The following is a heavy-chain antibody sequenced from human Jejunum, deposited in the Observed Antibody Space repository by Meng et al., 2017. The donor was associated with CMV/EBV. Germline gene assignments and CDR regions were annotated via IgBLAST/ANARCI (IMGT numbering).Heavy chain of an antibody. V-gene: IGHV3-7*01. Sequence: YWMNWVRLAPGKGLEWVANIKQDGSEKYYVDSVKGRFTISRDNAKNSLYLQMNSLRAEDTAVYYCARSGILTYSSSWYVISYWGQGTLVTVSS. J-gene: IGHJ4*02. CDR1: YW. D-gene: IGHD6-13*01. CDR3: ARSGILTYSSSWYVISY. CDR2: IKQDGSEK.